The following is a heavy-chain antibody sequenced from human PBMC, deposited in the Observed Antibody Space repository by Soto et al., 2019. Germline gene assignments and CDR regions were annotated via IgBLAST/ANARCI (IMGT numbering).Heavy chain of an antibody. CDR2: INPNSGGT. CDR3: ARALRDILTGTYYFDY. CDR1: GYTFTGYY. J-gene: IGHJ4*02. V-gene: IGHV1-2*02. D-gene: IGHD3-9*01. Sequence: ASVKVSCKASGYTFTGYYMHWVRQAPGQGLEWMGWINPNSGGTNYAQKFQGRVTMTRDTSISTAYMELSRLRSDDTAVYYCARALRDILTGTYYFDYWGQGTLVTASS.